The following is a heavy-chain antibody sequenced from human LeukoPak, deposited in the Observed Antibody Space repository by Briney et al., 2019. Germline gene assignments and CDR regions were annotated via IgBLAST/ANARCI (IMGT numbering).Heavy chain of an antibody. V-gene: IGHV4-59*01. CDR2: IQYSGTI. J-gene: IGHJ6*02. Sequence: PSETLSLTCSVSGASISAYYWSWIRQPPGKGLEWIGYIQYSGTINYNPSLMSRVTISVDSSKNQFSLRLSSVTAADTAVYFCARGHKGLEVWGQGATVTVSS. CDR3: ARGHKGLEV. CDR1: GASISAYY.